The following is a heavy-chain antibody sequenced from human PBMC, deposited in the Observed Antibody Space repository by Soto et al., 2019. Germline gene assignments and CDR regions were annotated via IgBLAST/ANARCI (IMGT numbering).Heavy chain of an antibody. J-gene: IGHJ4*02. CDR3: AKSRGYDFWSGNYCFDH. D-gene: IGHD3-3*01. V-gene: IGHV3-23*01. CDR2: ISVSGRST. CDR1: GFTFTNFA. Sequence: PGGSLRLSCEASGFTFTNFAMSWVRQAPGKGLEWVSGISVSGRSTYYADSVKGWFIISRDNSKNTLYLQTNSLRAEDTAVYYCAKSRGYDFWSGNYCFDHWGQLTRVPVPS.